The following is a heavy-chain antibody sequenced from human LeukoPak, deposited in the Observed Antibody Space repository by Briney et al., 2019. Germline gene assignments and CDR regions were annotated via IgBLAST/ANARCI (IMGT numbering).Heavy chain of an antibody. D-gene: IGHD3-10*01. Sequence: ASVKVSCKASGYTFTSYGISWVRQAPGQGLEWMGWISAYNGNTNYAQKLQGRVTMTTDTSTSIAYMELSSLRSEDTAVYYCARTLWFGDVPDYWGQGTLVTVSS. CDR2: ISAYNGNT. J-gene: IGHJ4*02. CDR3: ARTLWFGDVPDY. CDR1: GYTFTSYG. V-gene: IGHV1-18*01.